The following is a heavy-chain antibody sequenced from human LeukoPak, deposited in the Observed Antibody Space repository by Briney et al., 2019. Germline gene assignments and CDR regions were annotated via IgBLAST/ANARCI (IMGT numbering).Heavy chain of an antibody. J-gene: IGHJ4*02. Sequence: PSETLSLTSTVSGASISSGSYYWGWIRQPPGKGLEWIGTIYYSGSTYYNPSLKSRLTISVDTSRNQFSLRLSSVTAADTAVYYCIRENPQQGSEDYWGQGTLVTVSS. D-gene: IGHD3-10*01. CDR2: IYYSGST. CDR3: IRENPQQGSEDY. CDR1: GASISSGSYY. V-gene: IGHV4-39*07.